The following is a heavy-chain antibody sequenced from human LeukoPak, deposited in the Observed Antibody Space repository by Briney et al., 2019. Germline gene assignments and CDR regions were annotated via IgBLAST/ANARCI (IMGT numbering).Heavy chain of an antibody. CDR1: GYTFTSYG. CDR3: ASTALGCYDISRLDPSADY. Sequence: GASVKVSCKASGYTFTSYGISWVRQAPGQGLEWMGWISVYNGNTNYAQKVQGRVTMTADTSTNTVYMELRSLGSDDTAIYYCASTALGCYDISRLDPSADYWGQGTLVTVSS. J-gene: IGHJ4*02. CDR2: ISVYNGNT. D-gene: IGHD3-22*01. V-gene: IGHV1-18*01.